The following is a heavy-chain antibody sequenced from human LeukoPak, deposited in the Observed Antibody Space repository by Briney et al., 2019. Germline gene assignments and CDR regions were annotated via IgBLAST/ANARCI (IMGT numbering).Heavy chain of an antibody. CDR1: GGSFSGYY. Sequence: PSETLSLTCAVYGGSFSGYYWSWIRQPPGKGLEWIGEINHSGSTNYNPSLKSRVTISVDTSKNQFSLKLSSVTAADTAVYYCARGPRGAHYYDFWSGYYTGQYYYYYYMDVWGKGTTVTVSS. CDR3: ARGPRGAHYYDFWSGYYTGQYYYYYYMDV. D-gene: IGHD3-3*01. CDR2: INHSGST. V-gene: IGHV4-34*01. J-gene: IGHJ6*03.